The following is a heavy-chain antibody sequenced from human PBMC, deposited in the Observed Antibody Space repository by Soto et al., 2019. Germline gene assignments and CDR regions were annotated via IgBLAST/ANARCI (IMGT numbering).Heavy chain of an antibody. Sequence: GGSLRLSCAASGLPFSSYVMSWVRQAPGKGLEWVSGISGGGSNTFYADSVKGRFTISRDNSKNTLLLQMNSLGAEDTAVYYCAKDSNKYSSSLRGRYFDYWGQGIGVTVSS. CDR2: ISGGGSNT. CDR1: GLPFSSYV. D-gene: IGHD4-4*01. J-gene: IGHJ4*02. CDR3: AKDSNKYSSSLRGRYFDY. V-gene: IGHV3-23*01.